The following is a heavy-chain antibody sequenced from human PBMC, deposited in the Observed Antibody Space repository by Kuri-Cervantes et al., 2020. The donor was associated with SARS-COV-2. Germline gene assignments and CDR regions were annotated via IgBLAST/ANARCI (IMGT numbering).Heavy chain of an antibody. CDR1: GYTFTGYY. CDR2: INPNSGGT. J-gene: IGHJ3*02. Sequence: ASVKVSCKASGYTFTGYYMHWVRQAPGQGLEWMGWINPNSGGTNYAQKFQGRVTMTRDTSISTAYMELSRLRSEDTAVYYCARGVVDIDNSAFDIWGQGTMVTVSS. CDR3: ARGVVDIDNSAFDI. D-gene: IGHD5-12*01. V-gene: IGHV1-2*02.